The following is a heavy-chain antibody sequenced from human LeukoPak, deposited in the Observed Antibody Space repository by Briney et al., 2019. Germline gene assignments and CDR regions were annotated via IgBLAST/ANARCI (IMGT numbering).Heavy chain of an antibody. CDR1: GFTFSSYS. CDR3: ARDLVVVAATGSGGYYYGMDV. J-gene: IGHJ6*02. V-gene: IGHV3-21*01. CDR2: ISSSSYI. D-gene: IGHD2-15*01. Sequence: GGSLRLSCAASGFTFSSYSMNWVRQAPGKGLEWVSSISSSSYIYYADSVKGRFTISRDNAKNSLYLQMNSLRAEDTAVYYCARDLVVVAATGSGGYYYGMDVWGQGTTVTVSS.